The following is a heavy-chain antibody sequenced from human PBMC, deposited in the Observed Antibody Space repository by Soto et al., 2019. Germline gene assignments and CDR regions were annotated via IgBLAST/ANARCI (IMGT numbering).Heavy chain of an antibody. D-gene: IGHD4-4*01. V-gene: IGHV1-46*01. Sequence: ASVKVSCKASGNTFTSYYMHWLRQAPGQGLEWMGIINPSGGSTSYAQKFQGRVTMTRDTSTSTVYMELSSLRSEDTAVYYCARDKATVTSGLYYYYGMDVWGQGTTVTVSS. J-gene: IGHJ6*02. CDR3: ARDKATVTSGLYYYYGMDV. CDR2: INPSGGST. CDR1: GNTFTSYY.